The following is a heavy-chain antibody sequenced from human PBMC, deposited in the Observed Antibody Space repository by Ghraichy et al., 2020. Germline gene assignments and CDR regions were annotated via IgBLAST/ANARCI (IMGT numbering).Heavy chain of an antibody. CDR2: FRGGGAI. CDR3: AADTPLVDAQIDY. CDR1: GFTFSAAW. Sequence: SCKASGFTFSAAWMSWVRQAPGKGLEWIARFRGGGAIDYAAPVKGRFIISRDDSENTLSLQMNSLKIDDTAVYYCAADTPLVDAQIDYWGQGTLVIVSS. D-gene: IGHD1-26*01. V-gene: IGHV3-15*05. J-gene: IGHJ4*02.